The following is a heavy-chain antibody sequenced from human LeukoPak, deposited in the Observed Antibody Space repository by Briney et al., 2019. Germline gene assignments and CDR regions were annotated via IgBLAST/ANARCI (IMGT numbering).Heavy chain of an antibody. Sequence: GGSLRLSCAASKFTFSNYAMHWVRQTPGKELEWVAVIWFDGSRQYYADSVKGRFTISRDNSKNTLFLQMNNLRAGDTAIYYCAKAPPDPYYYYMDVWGKGTPVTVSS. CDR1: KFTFSNYA. V-gene: IGHV3-33*06. CDR2: IWFDGSRQ. J-gene: IGHJ6*03. CDR3: AKAPPDPYYYYMDV.